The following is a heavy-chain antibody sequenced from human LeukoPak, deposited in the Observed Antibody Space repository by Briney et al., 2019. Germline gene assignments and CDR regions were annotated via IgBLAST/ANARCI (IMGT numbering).Heavy chain of an antibody. D-gene: IGHD3-22*01. J-gene: IGHJ4*02. V-gene: IGHV3-30-3*01. Sequence: GGSLRLSCAVAGFSFSSYAMRWVRQAPGKGLEWVAVISYDGSNKYYADPVKGRSTISRDNSKNTLYLQMNSLRAEDTAVYYCARALRNYYDSSGYYPDYWGQGTLVTVSS. CDR1: GFSFSSYA. CDR3: ARALRNYYDSSGYYPDY. CDR2: ISYDGSNK.